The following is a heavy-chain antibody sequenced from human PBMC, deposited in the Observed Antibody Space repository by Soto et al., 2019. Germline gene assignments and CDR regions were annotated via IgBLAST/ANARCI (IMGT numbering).Heavy chain of an antibody. J-gene: IGHJ6*02. CDR2: ISSSSSYI. Sequence: PGGSLRLSCAASGFTFSSYSMNWVRQAPGKGLEWVSSISSSSSYIYYADSVKGRFTISRDNAKNSLYLQMNSLRAEDTAVYYCERDRKVVRGVIYYYYGMDVWGRGTTVTVSS. CDR3: ERDRKVVRGVIYYYYGMDV. V-gene: IGHV3-21*01. D-gene: IGHD3-10*01. CDR1: GFTFSSYS.